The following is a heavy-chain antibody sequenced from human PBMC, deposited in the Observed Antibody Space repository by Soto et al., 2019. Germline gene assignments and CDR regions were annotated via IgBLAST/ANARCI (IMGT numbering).Heavy chain of an antibody. V-gene: IGHV1-46*01. CDR1: GYTFTSYY. CDR3: PRGRGGDYYHGMDV. CDR2: INPSGGST. D-gene: IGHD2-15*01. J-gene: IGHJ6*02. Sequence: APVKVSCKASGYTFTSYYMHWVRQAPGQGLEGMGIINPSGGSTSYAQKFQGRAPMSRDTSTSTVYMELSSLRSEDTAVYYCPRGRGGDYYHGMDVWGQGPTVTV.